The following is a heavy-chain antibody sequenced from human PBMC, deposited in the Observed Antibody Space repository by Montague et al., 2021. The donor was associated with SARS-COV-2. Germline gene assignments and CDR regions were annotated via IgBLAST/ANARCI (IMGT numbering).Heavy chain of an antibody. Sequence: SETLSLTCAVYGGSFSGYYWSWIRQPPGKGLEWIGEINHSGSTNYNPSLKSRVTISVDTSKNQFSLKLSSVTAADTAVYYCARVRAVPAAMRIFSLGRRYYGIDHWGQGTTVTVS. CDR3: ARVRAVPAAMRIFSLGRRYYGIDH. J-gene: IGHJ6*02. D-gene: IGHD2-2*01. CDR2: INHSGST. V-gene: IGHV4-34*01. CDR1: GGSFSGYY.